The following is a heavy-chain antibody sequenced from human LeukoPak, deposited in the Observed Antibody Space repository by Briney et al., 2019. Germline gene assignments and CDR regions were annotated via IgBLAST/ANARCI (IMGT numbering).Heavy chain of an antibody. CDR2: ISAYNGNT. Sequence: EWMGWISAYNGNTNYAQKLQGRVTMTTDTSTSTAYMELRSLRSDDTAVYYCARGSLDSDYWGQGTLVTVSS. J-gene: IGHJ4*02. V-gene: IGHV1-18*01. CDR3: ARGSLDSDY. D-gene: IGHD3/OR15-3a*01.